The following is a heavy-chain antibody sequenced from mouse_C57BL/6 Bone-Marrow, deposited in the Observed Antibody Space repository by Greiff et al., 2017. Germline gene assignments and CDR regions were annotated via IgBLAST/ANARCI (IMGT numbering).Heavy chain of an antibody. CDR1: GFTFSSYA. CDR2: ISDGGSYT. D-gene: IGHD2-3*01. V-gene: IGHV5-4*01. CDR3: ASGYYEVYYAMDY. J-gene: IGHJ4*01. Sequence: EVQRVESGGGLVKPGGSLKLSCAASGFTFSSYAMSWVRQTPEKRLEWVATISDGGSYTYYPDNVKGRFTISRDNAKNNLYLQMSHLKSEDTAMYYCASGYYEVYYAMDYWGQGTSVTVSS.